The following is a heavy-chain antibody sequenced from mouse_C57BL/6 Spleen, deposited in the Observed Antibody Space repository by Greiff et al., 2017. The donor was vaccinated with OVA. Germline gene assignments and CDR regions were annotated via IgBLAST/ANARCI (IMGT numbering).Heavy chain of an antibody. CDR3: ARREETYYFDY. CDR1: GYTFTSYW. J-gene: IGHJ2*01. CDR2: IYPSDSET. Sequence: QVQLQQPGAELVRPGSSVKLSCKASGYTFTSYWMDWVKQRPGQGLEWIGNIYPSDSETHYNQKFKDKATLTVDKSSSTAYMQLSSLTSEDSAVYYCARREETYYFDYWGQGTTLTVSS. V-gene: IGHV1-61*01.